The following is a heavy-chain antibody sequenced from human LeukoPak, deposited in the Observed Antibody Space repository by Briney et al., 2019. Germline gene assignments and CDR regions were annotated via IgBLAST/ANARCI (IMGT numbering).Heavy chain of an antibody. J-gene: IGHJ4*02. Sequence: ASQTLSLTCTVSGGSFSSGSYYWNWIRQPAGKGLEWIGRIHTSGSTNYNPSLKSRVTISLDTSKNQLSLKLSSVTAADTAVYYCARVGPIIPGNPLDYWGQGALVTVSS. CDR1: GGSFSSGSYY. D-gene: IGHD1-20*01. CDR3: ARVGPIIPGNPLDY. V-gene: IGHV4-61*02. CDR2: IHTSGST.